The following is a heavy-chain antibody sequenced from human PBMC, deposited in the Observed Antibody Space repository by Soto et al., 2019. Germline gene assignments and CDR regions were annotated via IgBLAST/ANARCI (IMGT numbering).Heavy chain of an antibody. J-gene: IGHJ4*02. CDR1: GGSISSDNYF. V-gene: IGHV4-30-4*01. D-gene: IGHD2-21*02. CDR2: IYYSGST. Sequence: QVQLQESGPGLVKPSQTLSLICTVSGGSISSDNYFWSWIRQPPGKGLEWIGYIYYSGSTYYNSSLKSRVTISIDTSKNQFSLELSSVTAADTAVYYCARASQGDFLDSWGQGTLVTVSS. CDR3: ARASQGDFLDS.